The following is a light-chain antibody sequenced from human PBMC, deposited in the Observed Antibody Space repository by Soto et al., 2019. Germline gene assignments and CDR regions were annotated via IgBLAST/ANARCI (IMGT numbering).Light chain of an antibody. CDR3: QSYDSTSWV. Sequence: NFMLTQPHPVSESPGKTVTISCTRSSGSIASNYVQWYQQRPGSAPTTVIYEDNERPSGVPDRFSGSIDRSSNSASLTISGLETEDEADYYCQSYDSTSWVFGGGTQLTVL. CDR2: EDN. CDR1: SGSIASNY. V-gene: IGLV6-57*04. J-gene: IGLJ3*02.